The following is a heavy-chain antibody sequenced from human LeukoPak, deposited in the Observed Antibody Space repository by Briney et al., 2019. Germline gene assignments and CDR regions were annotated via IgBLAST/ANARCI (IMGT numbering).Heavy chain of an antibody. CDR1: GGSISTYY. V-gene: IGHV4-59*08. CDR2: IYYSGST. Sequence: SETLSLTCTVSGGSISTYYWSWIRQPPGKGLEWIGYIYYSGSTYYNPSLKSRVTISVDSSQNQLSLKLSSVTAADTAAYYCARQVAYSGQFDYWGQGTLVSVSS. CDR3: ARQVAYSGQFDY. J-gene: IGHJ4*02. D-gene: IGHD5-12*01.